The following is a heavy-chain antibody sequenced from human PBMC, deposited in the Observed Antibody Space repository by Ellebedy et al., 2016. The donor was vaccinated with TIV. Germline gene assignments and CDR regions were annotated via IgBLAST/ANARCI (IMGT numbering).Heavy chain of an antibody. J-gene: IGHJ6*02. CDR2: IKNDGRNT. Sequence: GESLKISCAASGFTCSNYWMHWVRQAPGKGLMWVSRIKNDGRNTTYADSVKGRFTISRDNAKNTLYLQMNSLRAEDTAVYYCARGRYYGMDVWGQGTTVTVSS. CDR3: ARGRYYGMDV. V-gene: IGHV3-74*01. CDR1: GFTCSNYW.